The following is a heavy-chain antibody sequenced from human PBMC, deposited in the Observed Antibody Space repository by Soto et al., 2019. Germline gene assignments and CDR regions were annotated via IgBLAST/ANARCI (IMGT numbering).Heavy chain of an antibody. J-gene: IGHJ4*02. CDR2: ISAYNGNT. D-gene: IGHD6-13*01. CDR3: ARDAAAGLTDY. V-gene: IGHV1-18*01. Sequence: QVQLVQSGAEVKKPGASVKVSCKASGYTFTSYAISWVRQAPGQGLEWMGWISAYNGNTNYAQNFQGRVTMTTDTSTTTAYVELRSLRSDDTAVYYCARDAAAGLTDYWGQGTLVTVSS. CDR1: GYTFTSYA.